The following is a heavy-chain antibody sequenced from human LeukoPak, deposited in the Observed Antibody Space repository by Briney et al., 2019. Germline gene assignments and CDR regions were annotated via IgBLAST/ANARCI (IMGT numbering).Heavy chain of an antibody. CDR3: ARARPADFDL. CDR2: VSYDRSIT. J-gene: IGHJ2*01. Sequence: GGSLRLSCVASGFTLSTYWVHWVRQVPGKGLVWVSRVSYDRSITNYADSVKGRFTVSRDNAKNTVYLQMSSLRVEDTAVYYCARARPADFDLWGRGTLVIVSS. CDR1: GFTLSTYW. V-gene: IGHV3-74*01.